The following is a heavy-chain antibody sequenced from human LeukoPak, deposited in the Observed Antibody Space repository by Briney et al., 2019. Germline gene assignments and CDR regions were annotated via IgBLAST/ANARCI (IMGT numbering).Heavy chain of an antibody. D-gene: IGHD6-19*01. Sequence: PSETLSLTCTVSGGSISSYYWSWIPQPAGKALEWIGRIYTSGSTNYNPSLKSRVTMSVDSSKNQFSLKLSSVTAADTAVYYCGRDQRRSGWYYFDYWGQGTLVTVSS. CDR2: IYTSGST. CDR3: GRDQRRSGWYYFDY. V-gene: IGHV4-4*07. CDR1: GGSISSYY. J-gene: IGHJ4*02.